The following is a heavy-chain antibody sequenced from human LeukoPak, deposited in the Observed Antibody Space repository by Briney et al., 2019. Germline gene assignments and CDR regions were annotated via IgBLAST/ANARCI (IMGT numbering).Heavy chain of an antibody. CDR3: AKDHYYYGSGIYFMHYFDY. J-gene: IGHJ4*02. D-gene: IGHD3-10*01. Sequence: GGSLRLSCAASGFTFSSYGMHWVRQAPGKGLEWVAVISYGGSNKYYADSVKGRFTISRENSKNTLHLQMNSLRTEDTAVYYCAKDHYYYGSGIYFMHYFDYWGQGTLVTVSS. CDR2: ISYGGSNK. V-gene: IGHV3-30*18. CDR1: GFTFSSYG.